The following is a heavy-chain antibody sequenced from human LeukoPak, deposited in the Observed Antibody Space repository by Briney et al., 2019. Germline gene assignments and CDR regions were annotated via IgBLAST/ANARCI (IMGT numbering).Heavy chain of an antibody. J-gene: IGHJ6*03. CDR2: IYYSGST. CDR3: ARVMATFYYYYMDV. Sequence: TLSLTCTVSGGSISSGDYYWSWIRQPPGKGLEWIGYIYYSGSTYYNPSLKSRVTISVDTSKNQFSLKLSSVTAADTAVYYCARVMATFYYYYMDVWGEGTTVTVSS. D-gene: IGHD5-12*01. V-gene: IGHV4-30-4*08. CDR1: GGSISSGDYY.